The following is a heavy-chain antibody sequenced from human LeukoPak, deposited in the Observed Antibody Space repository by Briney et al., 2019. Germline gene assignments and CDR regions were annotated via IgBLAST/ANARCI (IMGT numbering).Heavy chain of an antibody. CDR3: AKTVLRYFDWLLAPDTGDAFDI. D-gene: IGHD3-9*01. V-gene: IGHV3-23*01. J-gene: IGHJ3*02. CDR1: AFTFSSYS. CDR2: ISGSGGST. Sequence: GGSLRLSCAPSAFTFSSYSMSWVRQAPGKGLEWVSAISGSGGSTYYADSVKGRFTISRDNSKNTLYLQMNSLRAEDTAVYYCAKTVLRYFDWLLAPDTGDAFDIWGQGTMVTVSS.